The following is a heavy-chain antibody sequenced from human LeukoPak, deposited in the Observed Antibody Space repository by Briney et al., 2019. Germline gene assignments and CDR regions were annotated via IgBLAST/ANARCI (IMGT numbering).Heavy chain of an antibody. D-gene: IGHD3-10*01. J-gene: IGHJ4*02. Sequence: ASVKVSCKASGYTFTGYYMHWVRQAPGQGLEWMGWISAYNGNTNYAQKLQGRVTMTTDTSTSTAYMELRSLRSDDTAVYYCARVRYYYGSGSYSTIDYWGQGTLVTVSS. CDR3: ARVRYYYGSGSYSTIDY. V-gene: IGHV1-18*04. CDR2: ISAYNGNT. CDR1: GYTFTGYY.